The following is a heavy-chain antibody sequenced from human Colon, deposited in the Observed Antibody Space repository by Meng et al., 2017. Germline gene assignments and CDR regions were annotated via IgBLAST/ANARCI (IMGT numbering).Heavy chain of an antibody. CDR2: VTIDGAT. D-gene: IGHD2-2*01. CDR1: GFIFTNYD. Sequence: GGSLRLSCAASGFIFTNYDMSWVRQAPGKGPEWVSTVTIDGATHCADSVKGRFSISRDNSKNTLFLQMNSLRVEDTAIYYCAKELANARPFDYWGQGTLVTVSS. CDR3: AKELANARPFDY. V-gene: IGHV3-23*01. J-gene: IGHJ4*02.